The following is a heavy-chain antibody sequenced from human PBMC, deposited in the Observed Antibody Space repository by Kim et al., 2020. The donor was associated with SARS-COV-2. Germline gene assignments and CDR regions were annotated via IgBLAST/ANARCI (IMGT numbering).Heavy chain of an antibody. V-gene: IGHV3-23*01. D-gene: IGHD2-8*01. Sequence: YADSGKSRITISRDNSKNTLYLQMNSLRAEDTAVYYCAKSPEDGVCEFDYWGQGTLVTVSS. J-gene: IGHJ4*02. CDR3: AKSPEDGVCEFDY.